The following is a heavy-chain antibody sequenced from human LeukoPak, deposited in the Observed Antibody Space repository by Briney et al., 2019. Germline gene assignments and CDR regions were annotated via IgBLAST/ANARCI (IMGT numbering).Heavy chain of an antibody. J-gene: IGHJ6*03. CDR2: INHSGST. Sequence: PSETLSLTCAVFGGSFSGYYWSWIRQPPGKGLEWIGEINHSGSTNYNPSLKSRVTMSLDTSKSQFSLKLPSVTAADTALYYCARDMVSTWPYFYTYYYMDVWGQGTTVAVSS. CDR1: GGSFSGYY. D-gene: IGHD3-22*01. V-gene: IGHV4-34*01. CDR3: ARDMVSTWPYFYTYYYMDV.